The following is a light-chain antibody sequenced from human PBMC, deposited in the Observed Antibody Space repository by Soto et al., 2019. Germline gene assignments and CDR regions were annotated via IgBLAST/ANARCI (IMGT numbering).Light chain of an antibody. CDR2: KAS. V-gene: IGKV1-5*03. CDR3: QQYTSYVLT. Sequence: DIQMTQSPSTLSASVGDRVTITCRASQSISSWLAWYQQKPGKAPKLLIYKASSLESGVPSRFSGRESETQFSLTISSLQPDEFATYCCQQYTSYVLTCGGGTKVEIK. CDR1: QSISSW. J-gene: IGKJ4*01.